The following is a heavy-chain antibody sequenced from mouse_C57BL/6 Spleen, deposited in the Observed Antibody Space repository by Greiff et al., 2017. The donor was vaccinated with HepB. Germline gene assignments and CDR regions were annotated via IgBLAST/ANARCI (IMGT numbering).Heavy chain of an antibody. D-gene: IGHD2-5*01. V-gene: IGHV1-15*01. CDR1: GYTFTDYE. CDR2: IDPETGGT. Sequence: VQRVESGAELVRPGASVTLSCKASGYTFTDYEMHWVKQTPVHGLEWIGTIDPETGGTAYNQKFKGKAILTADKSSSTAYMELRSLTSEDSAVYYCTRGGYSNSWFAYWGQGTLVTVSA. J-gene: IGHJ3*01. CDR3: TRGGYSNSWFAY.